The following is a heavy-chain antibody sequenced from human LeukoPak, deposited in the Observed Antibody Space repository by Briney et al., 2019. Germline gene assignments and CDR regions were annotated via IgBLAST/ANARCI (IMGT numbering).Heavy chain of an antibody. Sequence: SETLSLTCTVSGGSISSYYWSWIRQPPGKGLEWIGSVSYSGSTYYNPSLKSRVTVSVDTSKNQFSLKLSSVTAPDTAMYYCARHGRLGGSYSPWGQGTLVTVSS. CDR1: GGSISSYY. CDR2: VSYSGST. V-gene: IGHV4-39*01. J-gene: IGHJ5*02. D-gene: IGHD1-26*01. CDR3: ARHGRLGGSYSP.